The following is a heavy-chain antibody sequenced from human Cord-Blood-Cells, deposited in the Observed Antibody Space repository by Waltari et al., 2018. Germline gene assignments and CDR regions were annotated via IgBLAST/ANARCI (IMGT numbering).Heavy chain of an antibody. V-gene: IGHV5-51*01. CDR2: IYPGDSET. J-gene: IGHJ6*02. CDR3: ATHGEGYYYGMDV. D-gene: IGHD3-10*01. CDR1: GYSFTSYL. Sequence: EVQLVQSGAEVKKPGESLKISCKGSGYSFTSYLIGWVSQMPGKGREWMGIIYPGDSETRYSPSFQGQVTISADKSISTAYLQWSSLKASDTAMYYCATHGEGYYYGMDVWGQGTTVTVSS.